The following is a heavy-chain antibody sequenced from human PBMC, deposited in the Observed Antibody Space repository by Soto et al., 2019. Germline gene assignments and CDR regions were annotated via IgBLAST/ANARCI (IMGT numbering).Heavy chain of an antibody. D-gene: IGHD1-7*01. J-gene: IGHJ4*02. CDR1: GYTFTSYA. V-gene: IGHV1-3*01. CDR3: AAVPRYNWNYC. CDR2: INAGNGNT. Sequence: VASVKVSCKASGYTFTSYAMHWVRQAPGQRLEWMGWINAGNGNTKYSQKFQGRVTITRDTSASTAYMELSSLRSEDTAVYYCAAVPRYNWNYCWGQGTLVTVSS.